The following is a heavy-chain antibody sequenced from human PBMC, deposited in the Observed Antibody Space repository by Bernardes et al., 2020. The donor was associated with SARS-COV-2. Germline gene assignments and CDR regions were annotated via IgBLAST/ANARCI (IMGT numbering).Heavy chain of an antibody. CDR1: GFAFSSNG. V-gene: IGHV3-23*01. J-gene: IGHJ4*02. Sequence: GWSLRLSCAASGFAFSSNGMSWVRQAPGKGLEWVSSSGGDGGTHYADSVRGRFTISRDSSKNTLFLQLNSLRGEDTAVYYCAKDLFWWSAADFWGQGTLVTVSS. D-gene: IGHD2-21*01. CDR2: SGGDGGT. CDR3: AKDLFWWSAADF.